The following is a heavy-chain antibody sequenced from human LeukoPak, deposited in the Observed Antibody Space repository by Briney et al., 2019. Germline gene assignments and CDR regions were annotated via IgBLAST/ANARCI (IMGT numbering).Heavy chain of an antibody. Sequence: SETLSLTCAVYGGSFSGYYWSWIRQPPGKGLEWIGEINHSGSTNYNPSLKSRVTISVDTSKNQFSLKLSSVTAADTAVYYCASTPAYYYDSSGRWFDPWGQGTLVTVSS. J-gene: IGHJ5*02. V-gene: IGHV4-34*01. D-gene: IGHD3-22*01. CDR2: INHSGST. CDR1: GGSFSGYY. CDR3: ASTPAYYYDSSGRWFDP.